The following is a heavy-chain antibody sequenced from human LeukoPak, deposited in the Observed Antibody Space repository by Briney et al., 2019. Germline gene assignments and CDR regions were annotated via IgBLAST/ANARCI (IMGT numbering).Heavy chain of an antibody. Sequence: PSETLSLTCAVYGGSFSGYYWSWIRQPPGKGLEGIGEINHSGSTNYNPPLTRRVTISVDTSKNQFSLKLSYVNAADRAVYYCATRYYGSGSWGIYGMDVWGKGTTVTVSS. CDR3: ATRYYGSGSWGIYGMDV. J-gene: IGHJ6*04. CDR2: INHSGST. V-gene: IGHV4-34*01. CDR1: GGSFSGYY. D-gene: IGHD3-10*01.